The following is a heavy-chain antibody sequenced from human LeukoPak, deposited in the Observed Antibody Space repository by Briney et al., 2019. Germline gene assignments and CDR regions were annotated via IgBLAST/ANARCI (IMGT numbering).Heavy chain of an antibody. CDR2: IDGSGST. J-gene: IGHJ3*02. D-gene: IGHD5-24*01. CDR3: ARKDGDI. V-gene: IGHV4-4*07. CDR1: GASVSSYY. Sequence: SKTLSLTCTVSGASVSSYYWIWIRQPAGRGLEWIGHIDGSGSTNYNPSLKSRVTMSVDSSKNQFSLKVTSVTAADTAVYYCARKDGDIWGQGTMVTVSS.